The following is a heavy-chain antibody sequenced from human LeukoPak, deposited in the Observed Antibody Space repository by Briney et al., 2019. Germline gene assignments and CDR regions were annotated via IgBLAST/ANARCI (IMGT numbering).Heavy chain of an antibody. J-gene: IGHJ4*02. D-gene: IGHD3-10*01. CDR1: GFTFRNSA. CDR2: IGGHVHST. V-gene: IGHV3-23*01. Sequence: GGSLRLSCAASGFTFRNSAMSWVRQAPGTGLEWVSSIGGHVHSTYYADSVIGRFTISRDDSKNTLYLQMNSLRAEDTAVFYCAKRGGGNYFDYWGQGTLVTVSS. CDR3: AKRGGGNYFDY.